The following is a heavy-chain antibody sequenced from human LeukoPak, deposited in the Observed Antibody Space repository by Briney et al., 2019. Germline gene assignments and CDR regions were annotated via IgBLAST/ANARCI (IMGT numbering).Heavy chain of an antibody. CDR2: INIDGTTT. CDR3: ARDSYEVGATFDY. V-gene: IGHV3-74*01. J-gene: IGHJ4*02. Sequence: GGSLTLSCAASGFTFTRYWMHWVRQVPGKGLAWVSRINIDGTTTNYADSVKGRFTVSRDNAKNTLYLQVNSLRVEDTAVYYCARDSYEVGATFDYWGQGTLVTVSS. CDR1: GFTFTRYW. D-gene: IGHD1-26*01.